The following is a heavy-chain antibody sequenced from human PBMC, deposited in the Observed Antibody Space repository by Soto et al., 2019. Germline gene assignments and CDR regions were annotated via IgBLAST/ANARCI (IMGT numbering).Heavy chain of an antibody. CDR3: ARDNSSGWYGAGYFDY. Sequence: QVQLVESGGGVVQPGRSLRLSCAASGFTFSSYAMHWVRQAPGKGLEWVAVISYDGSNKYYADSVKGRFTIYRDNSKNPLYLQMNSMRAEDTAVYYCARDNSSGWYGAGYFDYWGQGTLVTVSS. V-gene: IGHV3-30-3*01. CDR2: ISYDGSNK. J-gene: IGHJ4*02. CDR1: GFTFSSYA. D-gene: IGHD6-19*01.